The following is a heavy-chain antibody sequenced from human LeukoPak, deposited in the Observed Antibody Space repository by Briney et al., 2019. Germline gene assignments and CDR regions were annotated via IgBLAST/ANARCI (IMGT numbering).Heavy chain of an antibody. CDR2: IYSGGST. J-gene: IGHJ4*02. D-gene: IGHD3-16*02. Sequence: PGGSLRLSCAASGSTVSSNYMSWVRQAPGKGLEWVSVIYSGGSTYYADSVKGRFTISRDNSKNTLYLQMNSLRAEDTAVYYCARDLRMITFGGVIAQGDYWGQGTLVTVSS. V-gene: IGHV3-66*02. CDR1: GSTVSSNY. CDR3: ARDLRMITFGGVIAQGDY.